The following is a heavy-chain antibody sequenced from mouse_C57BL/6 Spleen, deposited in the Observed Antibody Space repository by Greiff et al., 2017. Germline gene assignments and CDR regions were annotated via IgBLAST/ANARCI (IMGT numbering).Heavy chain of an antibody. Sequence: VQLQQSGAELARPGASVTLSCKASGYPFTSYGISWVKQRTGQGLEWIGEIYPRSGNTYYNEKFKGKATLTADKSSSTAYMELRSLTSEDSAVYFCATGGRYYGSSPYAMDYWGQGTSVTVSS. CDR1: GYPFTSYG. CDR3: ATGGRYYGSSPYAMDY. D-gene: IGHD1-1*01. V-gene: IGHV1-81*01. CDR2: IYPRSGNT. J-gene: IGHJ4*01.